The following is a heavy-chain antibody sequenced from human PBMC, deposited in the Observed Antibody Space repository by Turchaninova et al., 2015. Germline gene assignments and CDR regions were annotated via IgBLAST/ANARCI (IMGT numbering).Heavy chain of an antibody. CDR3: ARQLALDNAFDI. Sequence: QVQLQESGPGLVKPSETLSLTCGVSGYSISSGYYWGWIRQPPGKGLEWVGSIYHSGGTYYNPSLKSRITRSVDPSRNQFSLRLSSVTAADTAVFYCARQLALDNAFDIWGQGTMVTVSS. J-gene: IGHJ3*02. CDR1: GYSISSGYY. D-gene: IGHD3-22*01. CDR2: IYHSGGT. V-gene: IGHV4-38-2*01.